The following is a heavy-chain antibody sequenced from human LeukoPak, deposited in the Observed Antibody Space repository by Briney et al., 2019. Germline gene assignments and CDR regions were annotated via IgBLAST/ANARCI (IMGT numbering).Heavy chain of an antibody. D-gene: IGHD5/OR15-5a*01. Sequence: SETLSLTCAVYGGSFSGYYWSWIRQPPGKGLEWIGEINHSGSTNYNPSLKSRVTISVDTSKNQFSLKLSSVTAADTAVYYCARVAHDLYPYYFDYWGQGTLVTVSS. J-gene: IGHJ4*02. CDR2: INHSGST. CDR3: ARVAHDLYPYYFDY. V-gene: IGHV4-34*01. CDR1: GGSFSGYY.